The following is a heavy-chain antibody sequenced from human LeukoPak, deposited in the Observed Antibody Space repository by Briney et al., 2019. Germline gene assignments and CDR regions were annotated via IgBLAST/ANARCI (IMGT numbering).Heavy chain of an antibody. J-gene: IGHJ4*02. CDR3: ARVPRNYYGSGSALDY. Sequence: GGSLRLSCAASGFTFSNYWMHWVRQAPGKGLLWVSRINPDGSSTTYADSVKGRFTVSRDNAKNTLYLQMNSLRAEDTAVYYCARVPRNYYGSGSALDYWGQGTRVTVSA. CDR2: INPDGSST. V-gene: IGHV3-74*03. CDR1: GFTFSNYW. D-gene: IGHD3-10*01.